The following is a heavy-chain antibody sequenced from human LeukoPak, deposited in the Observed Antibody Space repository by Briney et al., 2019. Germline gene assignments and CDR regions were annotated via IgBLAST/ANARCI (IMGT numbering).Heavy chain of an antibody. CDR1: GFTFSSYG. Sequence: AGGSLRLSCAASGFTFSSYGMHWVRQAPGKGLEWVAIIWYDGSNKYYADSVKGRFTISRDNSKNTLYLQMNSLRAEDTAVYYCAKDFSYYDSSGSGPGYWGQGTPVTVSS. CDR3: AKDFSYYDSSGSGPGY. D-gene: IGHD3-22*01. J-gene: IGHJ4*02. V-gene: IGHV3-33*06. CDR2: IWYDGSNK.